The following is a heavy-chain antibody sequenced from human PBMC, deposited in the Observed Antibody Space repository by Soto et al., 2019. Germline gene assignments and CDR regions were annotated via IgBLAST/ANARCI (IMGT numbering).Heavy chain of an antibody. Sequence: GGSLRLSCAAPGFTFSSYAMNWVRQAPGKGLEWVSTIGGSGVSTYFADSVKGRFTISRDNSKNTLYLQMNSLTAEDTAVYYCARDHNWKYDAFDIWGQGTMVTVSS. CDR2: IGGSGVST. V-gene: IGHV3-23*01. CDR1: GFTFSSYA. D-gene: IGHD1-7*01. CDR3: ARDHNWKYDAFDI. J-gene: IGHJ3*02.